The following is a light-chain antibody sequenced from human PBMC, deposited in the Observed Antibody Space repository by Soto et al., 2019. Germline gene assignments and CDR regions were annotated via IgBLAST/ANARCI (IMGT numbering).Light chain of an antibody. V-gene: IGKV1-39*01. CDR1: QSISSY. CDR2: TAS. Sequence: DIQMTQSPSSLAASVGDRVSITCRASQSISSYLNWFQQKPGEAPNLVIYTASTLQSGVPSRFSGSGSETDFTLTISSLQPEDFATYYCQQGYDTPLTFGQGTRLEIK. J-gene: IGKJ5*01. CDR3: QQGYDTPLT.